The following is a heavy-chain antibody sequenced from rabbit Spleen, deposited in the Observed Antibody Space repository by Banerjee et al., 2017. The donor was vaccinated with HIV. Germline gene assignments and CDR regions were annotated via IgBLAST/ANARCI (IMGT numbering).Heavy chain of an antibody. CDR1: GFSFSNKAV. D-gene: IGHD2-1*01. CDR2: INAITGKA. J-gene: IGHJ3*01. CDR3: ASSRAYYGRL. V-gene: IGHV1S45*01. Sequence: QQRLVESGGGLVQPGGSLKLSCTASGFSFSNKAVMCWVRQAPGKGLEWIACINAITGKAVYASWAKGRFTISTTSSTTVTLQMTSLTAADTATYFCASSRAYYGRLWGQGTLVTVS.